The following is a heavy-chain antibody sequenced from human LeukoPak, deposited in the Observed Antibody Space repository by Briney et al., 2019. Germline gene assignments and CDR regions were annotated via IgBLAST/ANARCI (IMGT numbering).Heavy chain of an antibody. J-gene: IGHJ4*02. CDR2: IIPIFGTA. CDR1: GGTFSSYA. Sequence: ASVKVSCKASGGTFSSYAISCVRQAPGQGLEWMGRIIPIFGTANYAQKFQGRVTITTDESTSTAYMELSSLRSEDTAVYYCAREFSWVYFDYWGQGTLVTVSS. D-gene: IGHD1-26*01. V-gene: IGHV1-69*05. CDR3: AREFSWVYFDY.